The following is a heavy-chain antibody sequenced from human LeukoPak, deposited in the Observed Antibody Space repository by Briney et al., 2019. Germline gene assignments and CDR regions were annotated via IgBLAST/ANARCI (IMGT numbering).Heavy chain of an antibody. D-gene: IGHD6-19*01. CDR1: GYTFTGYY. CDR2: IAPNSGAT. V-gene: IGHV1-2*06. Sequence: ASVTVSCKASGYTFTGYYIHWVRQAPGQGLEWMGRIAPNSGATNYAQKFQGRVTMTRDTSITTAYMELSGLTSDDTAVYYCARDVGNGWDKFDSWGQGTLVTVSS. J-gene: IGHJ4*02. CDR3: ARDVGNGWDKFDS.